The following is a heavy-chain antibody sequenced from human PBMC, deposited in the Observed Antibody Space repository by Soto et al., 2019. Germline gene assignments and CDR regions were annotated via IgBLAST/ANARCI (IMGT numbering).Heavy chain of an antibody. D-gene: IGHD6-19*01. CDR1: GFTFTDYY. V-gene: IGHV3-11*01. J-gene: IGHJ4*02. CDR3: ARGAQWLDE. CDR2: ISRGGNTI. Sequence: SLRLSCAASGFTFTDYYMTWIRQAPGKGLEWVSYISRGGNTIYYTDSVKGRFTISRDNTKNSLYLQMNSLRVEDTAVYYCARGAQWLDEWGQGTLVTVS.